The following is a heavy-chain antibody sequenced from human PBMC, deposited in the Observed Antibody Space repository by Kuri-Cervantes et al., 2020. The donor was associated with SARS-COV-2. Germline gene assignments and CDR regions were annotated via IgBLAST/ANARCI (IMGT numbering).Heavy chain of an antibody. V-gene: IGHV3-74*01. CDR3: TTDREVVPAATKKPWYYYYMDV. J-gene: IGHJ6*03. D-gene: IGHD2-2*01. CDR2: INSDGSST. Sequence: GGSLRLSCAASGFTFSSYWMHWVRQAPGKGLAWVSRINSDGSSTSYADSVKGRFTISRDNAKNTLYLQMNSLRAEDTAVYYCTTDREVVPAATKKPWYYYYMDVWGKGTTVTVSS. CDR1: GFTFSSYW.